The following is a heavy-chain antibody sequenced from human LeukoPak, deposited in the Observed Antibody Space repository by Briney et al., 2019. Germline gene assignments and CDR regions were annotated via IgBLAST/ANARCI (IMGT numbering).Heavy chain of an antibody. J-gene: IGHJ4*02. V-gene: IGHV4-4*07. CDR1: GGSISSYY. Sequence: SETLSLTCTVSGGSISSYYWSWIRQPAGRGLEWIGRIYSSGSTNYNPSLRSRVTMSLDTSRSQFPLNLNSVTAADTAVYYCARVRSFGDFDYWGQGTLVTVSS. CDR2: IYSSGST. D-gene: IGHD3-3*01. CDR3: ARVRSFGDFDY.